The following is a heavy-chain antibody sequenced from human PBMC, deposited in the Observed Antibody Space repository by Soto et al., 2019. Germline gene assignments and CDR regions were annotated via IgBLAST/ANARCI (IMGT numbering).Heavy chain of an antibody. CDR1: GGSISSGGYS. J-gene: IGHJ6*02. Sequence: TLSLTCAVSGGSISSGGYSWSWIRQPPGKGLEWIGYMYHSGSTNYNPSLKSRVTISIDTSKNQFSLKLSSVTAADTAVYYCARLNAGTTYYYYGMDVWGQGTTVTVSS. CDR2: MYHSGST. V-gene: IGHV4-30-2*01. D-gene: IGHD1-7*01. CDR3: ARLNAGTTYYYYGMDV.